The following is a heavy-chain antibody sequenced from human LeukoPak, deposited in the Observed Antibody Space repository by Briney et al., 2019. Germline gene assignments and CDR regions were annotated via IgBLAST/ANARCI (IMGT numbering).Heavy chain of an antibody. D-gene: IGHD2-15*01. J-gene: IGHJ3*02. CDR2: IYASGST. V-gene: IGHV4-4*07. Sequence: SETLSLTCTVSGGSISSYYWSWIRQSAGKGLEWIGRIYASGSTNYSPSPKSRVTMSVDTSKNQFSLKLSSVTAADTAVYYCARDGPGYCSGSCESDAFDIWGQGTMVTVSS. CDR1: GGSISSYY. CDR3: ARDGPGYCSGSCESDAFDI.